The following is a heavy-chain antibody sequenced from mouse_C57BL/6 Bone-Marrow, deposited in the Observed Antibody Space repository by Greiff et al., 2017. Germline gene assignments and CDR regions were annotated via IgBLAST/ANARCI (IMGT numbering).Heavy chain of an antibody. CDR3: ASIKSWFAY. CDR2: INPYNGGT. D-gene: IGHD1-1*01. CDR1: GYTFTDYY. J-gene: IGHJ3*01. Sequence: LVKPGASVKMSCKASGYTFTDYYMNWVKQSHGKSLEWIGVINPYNGGTSYNQKFKGKATLTVDKSSSTAYMELNSLTSEDSAVYYCASIKSWFAYWGQGTLVTVSA. V-gene: IGHV1-19*01.